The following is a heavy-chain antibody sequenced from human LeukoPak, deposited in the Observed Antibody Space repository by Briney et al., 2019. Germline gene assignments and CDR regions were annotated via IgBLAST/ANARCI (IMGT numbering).Heavy chain of an antibody. J-gene: IGHJ3*02. V-gene: IGHV4-59*01. Sequence: PSETLSLTCTISGASLRSYYWSWIRQPPGKGLEWIGYIYHSGSTNYNPSLKSRVTISVDTSKNQFSLKLSSVTAADTAVYYCARRLSGNSDTFDMWGQGTMVIVSS. CDR2: IYHSGST. CDR3: ARRLSGNSDTFDM. D-gene: IGHD2/OR15-2a*01. CDR1: GASLRSYY.